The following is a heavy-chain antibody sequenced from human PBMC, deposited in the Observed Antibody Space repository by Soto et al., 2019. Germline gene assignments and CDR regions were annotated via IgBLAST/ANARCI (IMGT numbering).Heavy chain of an antibody. J-gene: IGHJ5*02. CDR1: GGSLSNYY. D-gene: IGHD5-18*01. CDR3: ARRTDTAMITNWFDP. CDR2: INHSGST. Sequence: SETLSLTCAVYGGSLSNYYLNWIRQPPGKGLEWIGEINHSGSTNYNPSLKSRVTISVDTSKNQFSLKLSSVTAADTAVYYCARRTDTAMITNWFDPWGQGTLVTVSS. V-gene: IGHV4-34*01.